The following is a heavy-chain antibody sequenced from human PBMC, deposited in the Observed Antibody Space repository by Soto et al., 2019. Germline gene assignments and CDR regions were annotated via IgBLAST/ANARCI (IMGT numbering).Heavy chain of an antibody. CDR2: ISSGGRSI. Sequence: GGSLRLSCAASGFGFSDYYMSWIRQAPGKGLEWLSYISSGGRSIKYADSVKGRFTISRDNAKNSLYLQINSLRAEDTAVYYCARDVGPGSTDYWGQGTLVTVSS. J-gene: IGHJ4*02. V-gene: IGHV3-11*01. CDR1: GFGFSDYY. CDR3: ARDVGPGSTDY.